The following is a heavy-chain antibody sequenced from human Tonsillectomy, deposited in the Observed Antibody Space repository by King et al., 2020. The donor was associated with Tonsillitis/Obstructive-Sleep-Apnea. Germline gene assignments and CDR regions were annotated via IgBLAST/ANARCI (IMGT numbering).Heavy chain of an antibody. CDR1: GYTFTGYY. V-gene: IGHV1-2*04. J-gene: IGHJ6*03. CDR2: INPNSGGT. Sequence: VQLVESGAEVKKPGASVKVSCKASGYTFTGYYMHWVRQAPGQGLEWMGWINPNSGGTNYAQKFQGWVTMTRDTSISTAYMGLSRLRSDDTAVYYCARALLRTDYYYYYMDVWGKGTTVTVSS. CDR3: ARALLRTDYYYYYMDV. D-gene: IGHD4-17*01.